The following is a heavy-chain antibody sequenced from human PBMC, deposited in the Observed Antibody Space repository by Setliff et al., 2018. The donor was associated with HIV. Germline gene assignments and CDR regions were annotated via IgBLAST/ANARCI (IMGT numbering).Heavy chain of an antibody. CDR2: TYHTGST. V-gene: IGHV4-59*08. CDR1: VGSIKNSF. J-gene: IGHJ4*02. CDR3: ARHGDDMGADYFDL. Sequence: SETLSLTCTVSVGSIKNSFWSWIRRPPGGGLEWIGYTYHTGSTDYNPALQSRVTIFVDMSKNQFSLNVASVTAADTAIYYCARHGDDMGADYFDLWGRGTLVTVSS. D-gene: IGHD1-1*01.